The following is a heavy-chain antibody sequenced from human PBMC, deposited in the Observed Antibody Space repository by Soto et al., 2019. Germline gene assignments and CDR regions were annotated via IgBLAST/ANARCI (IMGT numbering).Heavy chain of an antibody. CDR1: VGAIRNSIYY. CDR3: ARHRIAVAGPLDH. D-gene: IGHD6-19*01. V-gene: IGHV4-39*01. Sequence: SETLSLTCTVPVGAIRNSIYYWGWILQPPGKGLEWIGTIYYDGSVAYSPSRKSRVTLSVDTSRNHFSVKINSVTAADTAVYFCARHRIAVAGPLDHWGQGTLVTVSS. J-gene: IGHJ4*02. CDR2: IYYDGSV.